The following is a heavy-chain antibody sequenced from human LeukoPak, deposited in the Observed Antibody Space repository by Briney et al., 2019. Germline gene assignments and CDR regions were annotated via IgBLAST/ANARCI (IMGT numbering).Heavy chain of an antibody. CDR3: ATDSPETAAFDY. Sequence: GGSLRLSCAASGFTFDDYGMSWVRQAPGKGLEWVSGINWNGGSTGYADSVKGRFTISRDNAKNSLYLQMDSLRAEDTAVYYCATDSPETAAFDYWGQGTLVTVSS. CDR2: INWNGGST. V-gene: IGHV3-20*04. CDR1: GFTFDDYG. J-gene: IGHJ4*02. D-gene: IGHD1-1*01.